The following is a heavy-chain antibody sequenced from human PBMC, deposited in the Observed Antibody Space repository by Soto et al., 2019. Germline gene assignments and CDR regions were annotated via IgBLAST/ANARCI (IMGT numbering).Heavy chain of an antibody. CDR3: ARDRYSGYDSYYFDY. CDR1: GFTFSSYA. D-gene: IGHD5-12*01. J-gene: IGHJ4*02. Sequence: ESGGGVVQPGRSLRLSCAASGFTFSSYAMHWVRQAPGKGLEWVAVISYDGSNKYYADSVKGRFTISRDNSKNTLYLQMNSLRAEDTAVYYGARDRYSGYDSYYFDYWGQGTLVTVSS. V-gene: IGHV3-30-3*01. CDR2: ISYDGSNK.